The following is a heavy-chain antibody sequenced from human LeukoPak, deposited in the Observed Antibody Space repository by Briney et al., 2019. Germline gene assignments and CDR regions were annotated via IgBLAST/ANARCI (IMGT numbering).Heavy chain of an antibody. CDR2: INAGNGNT. J-gene: IGHJ4*02. V-gene: IGHV1-3*01. Sequence: ASVKVSCKASGYTFTSYAMHWVRQAPGQRLEWMGWINAGNGNTKYSQKFQGRVTITRDTSASTAYMELSGLRSEDTAVYYCARGRAVVVPAAIGPWGQGTLVTVSS. D-gene: IGHD2-2*01. CDR3: ARGRAVVVPAAIGP. CDR1: GYTFTSYA.